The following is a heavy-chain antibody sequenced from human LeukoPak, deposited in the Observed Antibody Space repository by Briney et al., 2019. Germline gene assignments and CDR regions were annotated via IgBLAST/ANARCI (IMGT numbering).Heavy chain of an antibody. V-gene: IGHV3-23*01. CDR2: ISGSGGST. CDR3: AKGNWRYFDY. D-gene: IGHD1-1*01. CDR1: GFTFSTYV. Sequence: GGSLRLSCAASGFTFSTYVMSWVRQAPGKGLEWVSAISGSGGSTCYADSVKGRFTISRDNSKNTLYLQMNSLGADDTAVYYCAKGNWRYFDYWGQGTLVTVFS. J-gene: IGHJ4*02.